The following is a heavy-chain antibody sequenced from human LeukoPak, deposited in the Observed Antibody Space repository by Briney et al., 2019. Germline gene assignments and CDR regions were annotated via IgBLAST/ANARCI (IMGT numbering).Heavy chain of an antibody. J-gene: IGHJ5*02. CDR1: GFTFSSYG. CDR2: IRYDGSNK. CDR3: AKGQYQLPYCFDP. Sequence: GGSLRLSCAASGFTFSSYGMHWVRQAPGKGLEWVAFIRYDGSNKYYADSVKGRFTISRDNSKNTLYLQMNSLRAEDTAVYYCAKGQYQLPYCFDPWGQGTLVTVSS. V-gene: IGHV3-30*02. D-gene: IGHD2-2*01.